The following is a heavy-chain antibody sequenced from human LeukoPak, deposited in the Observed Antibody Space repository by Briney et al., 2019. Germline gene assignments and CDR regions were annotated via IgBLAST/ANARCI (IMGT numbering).Heavy chain of an antibody. V-gene: IGHV4-38-2*02. J-gene: IGHJ4*02. Sequence: SETLSLTCAVSGYSICSDYYWGWIRQPPGKGLEWIGTIYHSGSTYYNPSLKSRVTISVDTSKNQFSLKLSSVTAADTAVYYCARDVAARPDYFDYWGQGTLVTVSS. CDR3: ARDVAARPDYFDY. CDR2: IYHSGST. D-gene: IGHD6-6*01. CDR1: GYSICSDYY.